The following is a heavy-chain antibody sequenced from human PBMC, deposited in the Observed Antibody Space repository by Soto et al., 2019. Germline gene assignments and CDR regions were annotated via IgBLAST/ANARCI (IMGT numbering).Heavy chain of an antibody. V-gene: IGHV4-59*01. CDR1: GGSISSYY. CDR3: ARESRRTLGKLYYFDY. CDR2: IYYSGST. J-gene: IGHJ4*02. Sequence: SETLSLTCTVSGGSISSYYWSWIRQPPGKGLEWIGYIYYSGSTNYNPSLKSRVTISVDTSKNQFSLKLSSVTAADTAVYYCARESRRTLGKLYYFDYWGQGTLVTVSS. D-gene: IGHD7-27*01.